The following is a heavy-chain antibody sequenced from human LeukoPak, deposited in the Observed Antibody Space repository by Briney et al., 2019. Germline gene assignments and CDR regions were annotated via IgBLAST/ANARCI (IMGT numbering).Heavy chain of an antibody. CDR3: ARADGQLYFYYMDV. CDR2: IGTAGDT. J-gene: IGHJ6*03. D-gene: IGHD2-2*01. V-gene: IGHV3-13*01. CDR1: GFTFSSYD. Sequence: GGSLRLSCAASGFTFSSYDMHWVRQATGKGLEWVSAIGTAGDTYYPGSVKGRFTISRDNSKNTLDLQMDSLSAEDTAVYYCARADGQLYFYYMDVWGKGTTVTVSS.